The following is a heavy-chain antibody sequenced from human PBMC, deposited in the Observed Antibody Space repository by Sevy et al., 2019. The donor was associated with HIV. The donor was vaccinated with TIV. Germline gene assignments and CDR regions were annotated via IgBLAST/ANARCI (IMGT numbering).Heavy chain of an antibody. CDR1: GDSVSSGSSY. V-gene: IGHV4-61*01. Sequence: SETLSLTCSVSGDSVSSGSSYWSWIRQPPGKGMEWIGYIYYSGSTNYNLSLKSRVAISIDTSKNQFSLKLNSVTAADTAVYYCAREARMGSYYFDYWGQGALVTVSS. D-gene: IGHD3-10*01. J-gene: IGHJ4*02. CDR2: IYYSGST. CDR3: AREARMGSYYFDY.